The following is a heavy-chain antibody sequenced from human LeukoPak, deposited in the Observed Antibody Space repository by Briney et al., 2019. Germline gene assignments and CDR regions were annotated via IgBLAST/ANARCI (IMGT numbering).Heavy chain of an antibody. CDR3: ARSRVWYGSGSYSDY. D-gene: IGHD3-10*01. CDR2: ISGSGVST. Sequence: GGSLRLSCAASGFTFSSYAMSWVRQAPGKGLEWVSAISGSGVSTYYVDPVKGRFTISRDNSKNTLYLQMNSLRAEDTAIYYCARSRVWYGSGSYSDYWGQRTLVTVSS. CDR1: GFTFSSYA. V-gene: IGHV3-23*01. J-gene: IGHJ4*02.